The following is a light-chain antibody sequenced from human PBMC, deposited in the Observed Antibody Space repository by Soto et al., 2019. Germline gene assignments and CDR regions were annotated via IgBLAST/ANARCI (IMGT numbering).Light chain of an antibody. CDR1: SSDVGGYNY. Sequence: QSALTQPASVSGSPGQSITISCTGTSSDVGGYNYVSWYQQHPGKAPKLMIYDVSNRPPGVSNRFSGSKSGNTASLTISGLQAEDEADYYCSSYTSSSTYVFGTGTKATVL. V-gene: IGLV2-14*01. J-gene: IGLJ1*01. CDR2: DVS. CDR3: SSYTSSSTYV.